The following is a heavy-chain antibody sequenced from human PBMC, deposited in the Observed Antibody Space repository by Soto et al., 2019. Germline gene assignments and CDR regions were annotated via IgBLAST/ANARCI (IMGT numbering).Heavy chain of an antibody. V-gene: IGHV3-23*01. D-gene: IGHD6-13*01. Sequence: EVQLLESGGGLVQPEGSLRLSCEASGFTFSSYAMSWVRQAPGKGLEWVSGISGGGSTTYYADSVKGRFTISRDNSKNTLYLQGNSLRAEDTAVYYCARDQAAGGTISRYFQDWGQGTLVTVSS. J-gene: IGHJ1*01. CDR1: GFTFSSYA. CDR3: ARDQAAGGTISRYFQD. CDR2: ISGGGSTT.